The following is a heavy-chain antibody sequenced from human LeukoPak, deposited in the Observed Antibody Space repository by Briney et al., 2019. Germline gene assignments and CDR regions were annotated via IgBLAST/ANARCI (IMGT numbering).Heavy chain of an antibody. V-gene: IGHV1-46*01. J-gene: IGHJ4*02. CDR3: AREGGDGGPFDY. CDR2: IHTSGGTT. D-gene: IGHD4-23*01. CDR1: GYTFTSYD. Sequence: GASVKVSCKASGYTFTSYDINWVRQATGQGLEWMGIIHTSGGTTKYAQKFQDRVTMTRDTSTNTVYMELSSLKFDDTAVYYCAREGGDGGPFDYWGQGTLVTVSS.